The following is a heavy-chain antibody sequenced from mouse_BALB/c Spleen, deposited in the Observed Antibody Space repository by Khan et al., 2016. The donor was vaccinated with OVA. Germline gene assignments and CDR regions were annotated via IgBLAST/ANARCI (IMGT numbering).Heavy chain of an antibody. CDR2: INTGGDYI. J-gene: IGHJ3*01. D-gene: IGHD1-1*01. V-gene: IGHV5-6*01. CDR1: GFTFSTYA. CDR3: ARHNYGPFAY. Sequence: EVELVESGGDLVKPAGSLKLSCAASGFTFSTYAMSWVRQTPDKRLEWVATINTGGDYIYYPDSARGRFAISRDNAKTTLYLQMTSLRSEDTAMYYCARHNYGPFAYWGQGTLVTVSA.